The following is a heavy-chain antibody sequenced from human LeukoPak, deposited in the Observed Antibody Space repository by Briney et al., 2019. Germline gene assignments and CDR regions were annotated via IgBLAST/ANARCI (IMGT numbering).Heavy chain of an antibody. CDR1: GYTFTSYD. D-gene: IGHD6-19*01. CDR2: MNPNSDNT. J-gene: IGHJ3*02. Sequence: ASVKVSCKASGYTFTSYDINCVRQATGQGLHWMGWMNPNSDNTGYAQNFQSRVTITRDTPIHTPYMELSSLRSEDTAVYYCAKSSLRSDGTFDIWGQGTRVTVSS. CDR3: AKSSLRSDGTFDI. V-gene: IGHV1-8*01.